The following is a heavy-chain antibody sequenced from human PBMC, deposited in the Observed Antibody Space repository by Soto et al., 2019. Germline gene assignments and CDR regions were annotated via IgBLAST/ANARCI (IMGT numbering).Heavy chain of an antibody. J-gene: IGHJ6*02. CDR1: GGTFSSYA. Sequence: QVQLVQSGAEVKKPGSSVKVSCKASGGTFSSYAISWVRQAPGQALEWMGGIIPIFGTANYAQKFQGRVTITADKSTSTAYMELSSLKSEDTAVYYCARVKDYGSGRFYYYYGTDVWGQGTTVTVSS. CDR3: ARVKDYGSGRFYYYYGTDV. CDR2: IIPIFGTA. V-gene: IGHV1-69*06. D-gene: IGHD3-10*01.